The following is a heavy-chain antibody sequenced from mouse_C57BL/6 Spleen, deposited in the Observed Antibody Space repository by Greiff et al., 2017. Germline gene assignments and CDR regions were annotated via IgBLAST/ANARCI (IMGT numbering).Heavy chain of an antibody. D-gene: IGHD2-4*01. Sequence: EVQLMESGGGLVQPGGSLSLSCAASGFTFTDYYMSWVRQPPGKALEWLGFIRNKANGYTTEYSASVKGRFTISRDNSQSILYLQMNALRAEDSATYYCARYDYDCDVWGTGTTVTVSS. CDR3: ARYDYDCDV. CDR2: IRNKANGYTT. J-gene: IGHJ1*03. V-gene: IGHV7-3*01. CDR1: GFTFTDYY.